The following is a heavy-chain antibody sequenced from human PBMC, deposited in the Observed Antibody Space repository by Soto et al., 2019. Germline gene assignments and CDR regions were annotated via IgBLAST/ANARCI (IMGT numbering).Heavy chain of an antibody. CDR3: TTDLVLLWFGELSRWRY. Sequence: VQLHESGPGLVKPSQTLSLTCTVSGGSISSGGYYWSWIRQHPGKGLEWVGRIKSKTDGGTTDYAAPVKGRFTISRDDSKNTLYLQMNSLKTEDTAVYYCTTDLVLLWFGELSRWRYWGQGTLVTVSS. D-gene: IGHD3-10*01. CDR2: IKSKTDGGTT. CDR1: GGSISSGGYY. J-gene: IGHJ4*02. V-gene: IGHV3-15*01.